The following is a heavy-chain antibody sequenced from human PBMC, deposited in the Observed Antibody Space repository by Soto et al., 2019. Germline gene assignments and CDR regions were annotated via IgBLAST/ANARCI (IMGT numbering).Heavy chain of an antibody. CDR2: TYYRSRWYS. CDR1: GDSLYSSSVA. V-gene: IGHV6-1*01. J-gene: IGHJ6*02. CDR3: ATSEEDSDYYYYGLDV. Sequence: QTLSLTCVISGDSLYSSSVAWNWVRQSPSRGLEWLGRTYYRSRWYSDFAVSVRGRIVINADTSKNQFSLQLNSVTPEDTAVYFCATSEEDSDYYYYGLDVWGQGTTVTVSS. D-gene: IGHD2-15*01.